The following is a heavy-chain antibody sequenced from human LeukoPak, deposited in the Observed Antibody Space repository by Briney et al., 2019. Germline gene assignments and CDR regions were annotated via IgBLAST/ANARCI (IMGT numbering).Heavy chain of an antibody. V-gene: IGHV3-23*01. CDR2: IRGSAGGT. J-gene: IGHJ4*02. CDR3: AKGGGWTQKYYFDY. Sequence: GGSLRLSCAASGFIFSNYALMWVRQAPGKGLQWVSAIRGSAGGTFYADSVKGRFTISRDNSKNTLYLQMNSLRAEDTAVYYCAKGGGWTQKYYFDYWGQGTLVTVSS. CDR1: GFIFSNYA. D-gene: IGHD6-19*01.